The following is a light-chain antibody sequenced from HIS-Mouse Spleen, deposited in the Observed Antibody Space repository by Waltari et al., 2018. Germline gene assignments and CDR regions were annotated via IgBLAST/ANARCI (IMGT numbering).Light chain of an antibody. CDR1: SSDVGGYNY. J-gene: IGLJ2*01. CDR2: DVS. Sequence: CTGTSSDVGGYNYVSWYQQHPGKAPKLMIYDVSKRPSGVPDRFSGSKSGNTASLTISGLQAEDEADYYCCSYAGSYIPVIFGGGTKLTVL. V-gene: IGLV2-11*01. CDR3: CSYAGSYIPVI.